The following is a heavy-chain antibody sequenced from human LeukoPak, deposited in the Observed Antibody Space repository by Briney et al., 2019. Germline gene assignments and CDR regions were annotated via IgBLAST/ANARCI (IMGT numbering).Heavy chain of an antibody. CDR2: IYSGGST. D-gene: IGHD3-9*01. Sequence: GGSLRLSCAASGFTVSNNYMSWVRQAPGKGLEWVSVIYSGGSTYYADSVKGRFTISSADSKNTLYLHMISMSAEENAVYYCAREDILTVFDYWGQGTLVTVSS. J-gene: IGHJ4*02. CDR3: AREDILTVFDY. CDR1: GFTVSNNY. V-gene: IGHV3-53*01.